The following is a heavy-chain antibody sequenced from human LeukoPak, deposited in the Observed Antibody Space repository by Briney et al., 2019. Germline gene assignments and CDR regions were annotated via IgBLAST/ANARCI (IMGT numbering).Heavy chain of an antibody. CDR3: AKDFHGARDY. CDR2: INPDGSTT. CDR1: GFTLSGYW. V-gene: IGHV3-74*01. J-gene: IGHJ4*02. Sequence: GGSLRLSCEASGFTLSGYWIHWVRRAPGKGLVWVARINPDGSTTNYADSVKGRITISRDNAKNTLYLQMHSLRVEDTAVYYCAKDFHGARDYWGQGTLVTVSS. D-gene: IGHD4-17*01.